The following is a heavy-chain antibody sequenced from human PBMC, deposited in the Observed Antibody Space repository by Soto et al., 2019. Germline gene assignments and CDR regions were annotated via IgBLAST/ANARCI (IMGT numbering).Heavy chain of an antibody. CDR2: MNPNSGNT. V-gene: IGHV1-8*01. CDR1: GYTFTSYD. CDR3: ARGIAAAVDSFDY. J-gene: IGHJ4*02. Sequence: ASVKVSCKASGYTFTSYDINWVRQATGQGLEWMGWMNPNSGNTGYAQKFQGRVTMARNTSISTAYMELSSLRSEDTAVYYCARGIAAAVDSFDYWGQGTLVTVSS. D-gene: IGHD6-13*01.